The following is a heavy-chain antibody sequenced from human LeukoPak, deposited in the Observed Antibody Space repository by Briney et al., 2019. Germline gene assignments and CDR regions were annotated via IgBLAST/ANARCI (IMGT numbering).Heavy chain of an antibody. Sequence: SETLSLTCAVYGGSFSGYYWSWIRQPPGKGLEWIGEINHSGSTNYNPSLKSRVTISVDTSKNQFSLKLSSVTAADTAVYYCARAPGARNYDSSGYSLYYFDYWGQGTLVTVSS. CDR2: INHSGST. CDR3: ARAPGARNYDSSGYSLYYFDY. J-gene: IGHJ4*02. V-gene: IGHV4-34*01. D-gene: IGHD3-22*01. CDR1: GGSFSGYY.